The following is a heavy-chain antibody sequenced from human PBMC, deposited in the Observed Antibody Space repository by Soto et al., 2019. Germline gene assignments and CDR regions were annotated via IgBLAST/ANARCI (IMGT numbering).Heavy chain of an antibody. CDR1: GGSISSYY. V-gene: IGHV4-59*01. D-gene: IGHD6-6*01. Sequence: SETLSLTCTVSGGSISSYYWSWIRQPPGKGLEWIGYIYYSGSTNYNPSLKSRVTISVDTSKNQFSLKLSSVTAADTAVYYCARYSSSSGTSWGMDVWGQGTTVTVSS. CDR2: IYYSGST. CDR3: ARYSSSSGTSWGMDV. J-gene: IGHJ6*02.